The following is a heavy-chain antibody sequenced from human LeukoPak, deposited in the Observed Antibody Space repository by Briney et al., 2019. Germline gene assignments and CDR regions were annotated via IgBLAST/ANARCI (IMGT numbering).Heavy chain of an antibody. J-gene: IGHJ4*02. Sequence: GGSLRLSCAASGFTSDDYAMHWVRQVPGKGLEWVSGISWNSGTIGYADSVKGRFTISRDNAKNSLYLQMNSLRAEDTAVYYCAKEGGSGTFDYWGQGTLVTVSS. V-gene: IGHV3-9*02. CDR2: ISWNSGTI. CDR1: GFTSDDYA. D-gene: IGHD3-10*01. CDR3: AKEGGSGTFDY.